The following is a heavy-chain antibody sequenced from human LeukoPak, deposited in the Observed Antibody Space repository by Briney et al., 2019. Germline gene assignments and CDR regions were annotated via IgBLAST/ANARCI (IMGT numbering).Heavy chain of an antibody. Sequence: SETLSLTCTVSGGSISSGDYYWSWIRQPPGKGLEWIGYIYYSGSTYYNPSLKSRVTISVDTSKNQFSLKLSSVTAADTAVYYCASSRVRLYCDYWGQGTLVTVSS. CDR2: IYYSGST. D-gene: IGHD2-2*02. V-gene: IGHV4-30-4*08. CDR3: ASSRVRLYCDY. CDR1: GGSISSGDYY. J-gene: IGHJ4*02.